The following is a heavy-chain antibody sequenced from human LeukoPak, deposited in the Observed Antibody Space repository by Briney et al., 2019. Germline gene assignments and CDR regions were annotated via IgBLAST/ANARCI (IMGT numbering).Heavy chain of an antibody. J-gene: IGHJ5*02. CDR3: ARDRLGYCSSTSCYTPICWFDP. CDR2: IYYSGST. Sequence: SETLSLTCTVSGGSISSSSYYWGWIRQPPGKGLEWIGSIYYSGSTYYNPSLKSRVTISVDTSKNRFSLKLSSVTAADTAVYYCARDRLGYCSSTSCYTPICWFDPWGQGTLVTVSS. V-gene: IGHV4-39*07. D-gene: IGHD2-2*02. CDR1: GGSISSSSYY.